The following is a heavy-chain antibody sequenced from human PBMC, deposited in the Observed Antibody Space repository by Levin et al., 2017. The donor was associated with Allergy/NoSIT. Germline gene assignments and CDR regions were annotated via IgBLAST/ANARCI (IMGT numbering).Heavy chain of an antibody. D-gene: IGHD2-15*01. J-gene: IGHJ5*02. CDR1: GGTFSSYA. CDR3: ARDLVVVVAATQNVRGWFDP. CDR2: IIPIFGTA. V-gene: IGHV1-69*01. Sequence: KISCKASGGTFSSYAISWVRQAPGQGLEWMGGIIPIFGTANYAQKFQGRVTITADESTSTAYMELSSLRSEDTAVYYCARDLVVVVAATQNVRGWFDPWGQGTLVTVSS.